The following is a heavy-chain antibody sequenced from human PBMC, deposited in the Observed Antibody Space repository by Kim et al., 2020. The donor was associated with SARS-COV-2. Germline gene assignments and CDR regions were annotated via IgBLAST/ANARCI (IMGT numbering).Heavy chain of an antibody. D-gene: IGHD4-4*01. CDR3: ARGPNYSPFDY. Sequence: GGSLRLSCTASGFTFSSYEMNWVRQAPGKGLEWVSYIIGCGTTIYYADSVRGRFTISRDNDKNSLFLQMNSLRAEDTAVYYCARGPNYSPFDYWGQGTLVTVSS. CDR1: GFTFSSYE. V-gene: IGHV3-48*03. CDR2: IIGCGTTI. J-gene: IGHJ4*02.